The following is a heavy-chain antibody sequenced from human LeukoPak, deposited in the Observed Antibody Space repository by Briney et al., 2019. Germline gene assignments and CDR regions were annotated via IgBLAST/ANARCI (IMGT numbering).Heavy chain of an antibody. CDR2: INPSGGST. V-gene: IGHV1-46*01. J-gene: IGHJ4*02. D-gene: IGHD6-13*01. Sequence: ASVKVSCKASGYTFTSYYMHWVRQAPGEGLEWMGIINPSGGSTSYAQKFQGGVTITADKSTSTAYMELSSLRSEDTAVYYCASRYGYSSSPNYFDYWGQGTLVTVSS. CDR1: GYTFTSYY. CDR3: ASRYGYSSSPNYFDY.